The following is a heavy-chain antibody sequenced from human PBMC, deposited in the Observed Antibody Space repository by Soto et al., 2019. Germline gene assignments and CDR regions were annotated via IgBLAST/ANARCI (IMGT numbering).Heavy chain of an antibody. J-gene: IGHJ5*02. CDR1: GFTFSSYS. Sequence: EVQLVESGGGLVQPGGSLRLSCAASGFTFSSYSMNWARQAPGKGLEWIAYIISSSTTIFYADSVKGRFTISRDNAKSSLYLQMNSLRDEDTAVYYCARDNGMAGSFDPWGQGTLVTVSS. CDR2: IISSSTTI. V-gene: IGHV3-48*02. D-gene: IGHD2-8*01. CDR3: ARDNGMAGSFDP.